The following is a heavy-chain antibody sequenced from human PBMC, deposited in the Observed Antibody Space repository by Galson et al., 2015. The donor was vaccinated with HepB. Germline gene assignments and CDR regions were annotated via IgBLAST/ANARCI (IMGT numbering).Heavy chain of an antibody. CDR2: IYLDDSDT. CDR1: GDSFSNYW. CDR3: AKEGGP. V-gene: IGHV5-51*01. D-gene: IGHD3-16*01. Sequence: QSGAEVKKPGESLKISCKVSGDSFSNYWIGWVRQMPGKGLEWMGRIYLDDSDTSYSPSFQGQVTISADKSISTAYLQWSSLRASDTATYYCAKEGGPWGQGTLATVSS. J-gene: IGHJ5*02.